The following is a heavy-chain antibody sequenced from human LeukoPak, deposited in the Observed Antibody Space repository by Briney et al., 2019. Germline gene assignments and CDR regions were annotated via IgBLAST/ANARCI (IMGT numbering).Heavy chain of an antibody. CDR2: IYPGDSDS. CDR3: ARGHHVVGAPATWAFNVFDL. CDR1: GYNFTSYW. J-gene: IGHJ3*01. D-gene: IGHD2-15*01. Sequence: GESLKISCKGSGYNFTSYWIGWVRQMPGKGLEWMGIIYPGDSDSRLSPSLQGQVTISADKSISTAYLQWNSLKASDTAMYYWARGHHVVGAPATWAFNVFDLWAQGKLVIV. V-gene: IGHV5-51*01.